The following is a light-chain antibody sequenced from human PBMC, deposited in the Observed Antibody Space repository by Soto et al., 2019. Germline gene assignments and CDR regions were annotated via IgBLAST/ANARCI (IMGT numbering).Light chain of an antibody. Sequence: IQMTQFPSSLSASVGDRVTITGRASQDIRSDLGWYQQRPVKAPQLLIYATSSLQSGVPSRFSGSGSGTDFTLTISSLQPEDFATYYCQQSYSTPRTFGQGTKVDIK. J-gene: IGKJ1*01. CDR2: ATS. CDR3: QQSYSTPRT. V-gene: IGKV1-39*01. CDR1: QDIRSD.